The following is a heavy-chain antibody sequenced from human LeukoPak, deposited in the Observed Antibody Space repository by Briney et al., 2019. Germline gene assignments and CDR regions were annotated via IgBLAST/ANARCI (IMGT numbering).Heavy chain of an antibody. CDR3: ARGGRISGNYGSGRYNWFDP. CDR2: INHSGST. D-gene: IGHD3-10*01. CDR1: GGSFSGYY. Sequence: PSETLSLTCAVYGGSFSGYYWSWIRQPPGKGLEWIGEINHSGSTNYNPSLKSRVTISVDTSKNQFSLKLSSATAADTAVYYCARGGRISGNYGSGRYNWFDPWGQGTLVTVSS. J-gene: IGHJ5*02. V-gene: IGHV4-34*01.